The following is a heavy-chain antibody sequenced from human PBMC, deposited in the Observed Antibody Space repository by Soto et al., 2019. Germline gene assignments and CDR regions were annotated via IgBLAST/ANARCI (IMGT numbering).Heavy chain of an antibody. V-gene: IGHV1-69*04. J-gene: IGHJ4*02. CDR1: GGTFSSYT. Sequence: VASVKVSCKAFGGTFSSYTISWVRQAPGQGLEWMGRIIPILGIANYAQKFQGRVTITADKSTSTAYMELSSLRSEDTAVYYCARDVDSSSGIDYWGQGTLVTVSS. CDR2: IIPILGIA. D-gene: IGHD6-6*01. CDR3: ARDVDSSSGIDY.